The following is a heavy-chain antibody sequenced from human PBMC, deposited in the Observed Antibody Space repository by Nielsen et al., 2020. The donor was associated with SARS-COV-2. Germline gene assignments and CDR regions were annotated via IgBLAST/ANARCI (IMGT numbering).Heavy chain of an antibody. D-gene: IGHD2-2*01. CDR2: IYYSGST. V-gene: IGHV4-39*01. Sequence: RQAPGKGLEWIGSIYYSGSTYYNPSLKSRVTISVDTSKNQFSLKLSSVTAADTAVYYCARAPRSLGYCSSTSCLTFDYWGQGTLVTVSS. J-gene: IGHJ4*02. CDR3: ARAPRSLGYCSSTSCLTFDY.